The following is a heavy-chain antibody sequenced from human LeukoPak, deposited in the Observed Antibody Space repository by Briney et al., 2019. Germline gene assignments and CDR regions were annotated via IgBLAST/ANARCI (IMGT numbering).Heavy chain of an antibody. CDR3: ARALYSMTTVTTEYWFDY. CDR1: GGSFSGYY. J-gene: IGHJ4*02. V-gene: IGHV4-34*01. CDR2: INHSGST. Sequence: PSETLSLTCAVYGGSFSGYYWSWIRQPPGKGLEWIGEINHSGSTNYNPSLKSRVTISVDTSKNQFSLKLTSVTAADTAVYYCARALYSMTTVTTEYWFDYWGQGTLVTVSS. D-gene: IGHD4-17*01.